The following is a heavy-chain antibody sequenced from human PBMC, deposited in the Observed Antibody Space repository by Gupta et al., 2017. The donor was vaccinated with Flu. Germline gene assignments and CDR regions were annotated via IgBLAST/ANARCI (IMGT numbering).Heavy chain of an antibody. J-gene: IGHJ4*02. Sequence: QITLKEPGPTLVKPTQTLTLTCPFSGFSLSTSGVGGGWIRQPPGKALEWLAFIYWDDDRSYSPSMKSRLTITKDTSKNQVVLTMTNMDPVDTATYYCARSYSSSWYLDYWGQGTMVTVSS. D-gene: IGHD6-13*01. CDR3: ARSYSSSWYLDY. CDR2: IYWDDDR. CDR1: GFSLSTSGVG. V-gene: IGHV2-5*02.